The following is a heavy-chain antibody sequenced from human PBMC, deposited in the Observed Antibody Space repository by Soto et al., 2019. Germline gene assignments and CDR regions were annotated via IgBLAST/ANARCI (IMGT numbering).Heavy chain of an antibody. CDR1: GYTFAGYY. CDR3: ARDSPIGSTFSGYDAIDL. V-gene: IGHV1-46*01. J-gene: IGHJ5*02. Sequence: ASVKVSCKASGYTFAGYYMHWVRQAPGQGLEWMGIINPSGGSTSYAQKFQGRVTITADKSTGTAYMELNSLRSEDTAVYYCARDSPIGSTFSGYDAIDLWGQGTLVTVSS. D-gene: IGHD5-12*01. CDR2: INPSGGST.